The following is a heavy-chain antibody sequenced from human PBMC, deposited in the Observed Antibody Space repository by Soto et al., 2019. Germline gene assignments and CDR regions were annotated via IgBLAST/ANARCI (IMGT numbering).Heavy chain of an antibody. J-gene: IGHJ6*02. CDR3: VRESPFSDV. V-gene: IGHV4-31*03. Sequence: QVQLQESGPGLVKPSQTLSLTCTVSGGSISSSDYYWSWIRPHPGKGLEWIGYFYYTGSTYYNPSLRSRVTISGDTFKNQFHLNPSSVTAADTAVYYCVRESPFSDVWGRGTTVTVS. CDR1: GGSISSSDYY. CDR2: FYYTGST.